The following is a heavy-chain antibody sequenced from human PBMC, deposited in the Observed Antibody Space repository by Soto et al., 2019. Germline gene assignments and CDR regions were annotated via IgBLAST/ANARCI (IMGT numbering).Heavy chain of an antibody. J-gene: IGHJ6*02. V-gene: IGHV3-64*01. D-gene: IGHD3-22*01. CDR2: ISSNGGST. CDR1: GFTFSSYA. Sequence: GGSLRLSCAASGFTFSSYAMHWVRQAPGKGLEYVSAISSNGGSTYYANSVKGRFTISRDNSKNTLYLQMGSLRAEDMAVYYCARADCPPGASGYYYDYYYYYGMDVWGQGTTVTVSS. CDR3: ARADCPPGASGYYYDYYYYYGMDV.